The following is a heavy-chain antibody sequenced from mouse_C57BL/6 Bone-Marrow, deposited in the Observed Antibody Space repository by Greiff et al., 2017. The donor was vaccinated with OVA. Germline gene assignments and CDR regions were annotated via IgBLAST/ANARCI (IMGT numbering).Heavy chain of an antibody. V-gene: IGHV5-9-1*02. J-gene: IGHJ1*03. D-gene: IGHD2-5*01. CDR3: TRHYSNYGWYFDV. CDR2: ISSGGDYI. CDR1: GFTFSSYA. Sequence: LQQSGEGLVKPGGSLKLSCAASGFTFSSYAMSWVRQTPEKRLEWVAYISSGGDYIYYADTVKGRFTISRDNARNTLYLQMSSLKSEDTAMYYCTRHYSNYGWYFDVWGTGTTVTVSS.